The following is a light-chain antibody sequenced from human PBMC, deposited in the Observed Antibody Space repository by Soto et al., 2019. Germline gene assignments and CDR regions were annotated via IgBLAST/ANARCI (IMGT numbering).Light chain of an antibody. V-gene: IGKV3-15*01. CDR3: QQYNNWPIT. J-gene: IGKJ5*01. Sequence: EIVMAQSPVTLSVSPSDRAPLXLRASQNVLSNLAWYQQKPGQSPRLLIYGASARATGIPPRFSGSGSGTEFTLTISSLQSEDFALYYCQQYNNWPITFGQGTRLEIK. CDR2: GAS. CDR1: QNVLSN.